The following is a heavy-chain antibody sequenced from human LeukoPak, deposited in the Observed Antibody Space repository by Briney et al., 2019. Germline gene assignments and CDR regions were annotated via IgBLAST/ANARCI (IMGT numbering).Heavy chain of an antibody. D-gene: IGHD4-17*01. V-gene: IGHV3-11*01. CDR1: GFTFSDYY. CDR2: ISSSGSTI. J-gene: IGHJ4*02. CDR3: ARVPVTVTTYFDY. Sequence: PGGSLRLSCAASGFTFSDYYMSWIRQAPGKGLEWVSYISSSGSTIYYADSVKGRFTISRDNAKNPLYLQMNSLRAEDTAVYYCARVPVTVTTYFDYWGQGTLVTVSS.